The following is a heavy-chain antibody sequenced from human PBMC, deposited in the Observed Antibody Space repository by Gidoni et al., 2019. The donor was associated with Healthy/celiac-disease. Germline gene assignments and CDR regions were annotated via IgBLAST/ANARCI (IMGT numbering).Heavy chain of an antibody. Sequence: EVQLVESGGGLVKPGGSLRLSCAASGFTFSSYSMNWVRQAPGKGLEWVSSISSSSSYIYYADSVKGRFTISRDNAKNSLYLQMNSLRAEDTAVYYCAREVELRTGFDYWGQGTLVTVSS. J-gene: IGHJ4*02. V-gene: IGHV3-21*01. CDR2: ISSSSSYI. CDR3: AREVELRTGFDY. CDR1: GFTFSSYS. D-gene: IGHD1-7*01.